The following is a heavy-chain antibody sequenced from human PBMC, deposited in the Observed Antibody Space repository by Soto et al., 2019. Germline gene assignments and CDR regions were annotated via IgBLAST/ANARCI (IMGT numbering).Heavy chain of an antibody. CDR2: IFYNGNT. Sequence: ETLSLTCTVSGGSISGYYWTWIRQPPGKGLEWIGYIFYNGNTNYNPSLRSRVTISVDTSKNQFSLKVNSVTTADTAMYYCARVGTSGWSPDYWGQGTLVTVSS. CDR3: ARVGTSGWSPDY. CDR1: GGSISGYY. D-gene: IGHD6-19*01. J-gene: IGHJ4*02. V-gene: IGHV4-59*01.